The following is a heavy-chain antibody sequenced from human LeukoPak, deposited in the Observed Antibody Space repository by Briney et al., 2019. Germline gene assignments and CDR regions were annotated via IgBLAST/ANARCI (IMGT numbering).Heavy chain of an antibody. V-gene: IGHV3-30-3*01. J-gene: IGHJ4*02. CDR1: GFTFSSYA. D-gene: IGHD3-3*01. Sequence: GGSLRLSCAASGFTFSSYAMHWVRQAPGKGLEWVAVISYDGSNKYYADSVKGRFTISRDNSKNTLYLQMNSLRAEDTAVYYCARGGGHTIFGVVNLQPLGYWGQGTLDTVSS. CDR2: ISYDGSNK. CDR3: ARGGGHTIFGVVNLQPLGY.